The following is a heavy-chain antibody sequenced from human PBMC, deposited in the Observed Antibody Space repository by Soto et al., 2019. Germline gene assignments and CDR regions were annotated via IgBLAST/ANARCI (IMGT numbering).Heavy chain of an antibody. CDR3: ARSIAVPSSHIDH. D-gene: IGHD6-6*01. J-gene: IGHJ4*02. Sequence: SETLSLTCRVSGGSMSGYYWSWIRQAPGKGLEWIGYVYYTGSTNYNPSLQSRVTISVDTSNKQFSLSLRLVIAADTAVYFCARSIAVPSSHIDHWGQGIRVTVSS. CDR2: VYYTGST. V-gene: IGHV4-59*01. CDR1: GGSMSGYY.